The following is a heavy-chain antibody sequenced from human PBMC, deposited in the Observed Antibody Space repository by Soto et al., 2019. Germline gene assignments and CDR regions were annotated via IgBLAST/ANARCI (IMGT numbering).Heavy chain of an antibody. V-gene: IGHV3-30-3*01. CDR1: GFTFSSYA. J-gene: IGHJ1*01. CDR3: ARDLSSGWYSLVAREQAQH. Sequence: QVQLVESGGGVVQPGRSLRLSCAASGFTFSSYAMHWVRQAPSKGLEWVAVISYDGSNKYYADSVKGRFTISRDNSKNTLYLQMNSLRAEDTAVYYCARDLSSGWYSLVAREQAQHWGQGTLVTVSS. CDR2: ISYDGSNK. D-gene: IGHD6-19*01.